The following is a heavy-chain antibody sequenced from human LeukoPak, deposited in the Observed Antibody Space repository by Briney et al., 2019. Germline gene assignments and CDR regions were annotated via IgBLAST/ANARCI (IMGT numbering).Heavy chain of an antibody. CDR1: GGSFSGYY. CDR3: ARGITIFGLVIFKAYYMDV. V-gene: IGHV4-34*01. Sequence: SETLSLTCAVYGGSFSGYYWSWIRQPPGKGLEWVGEINDSGSTNYNPSLKSRVTISVDTSKNQFSLKLSSVSAADTAVYYCARGITIFGLVIFKAYYMDVWGKGTTVTVS. J-gene: IGHJ6*03. CDR2: INDSGST. D-gene: IGHD3-3*01.